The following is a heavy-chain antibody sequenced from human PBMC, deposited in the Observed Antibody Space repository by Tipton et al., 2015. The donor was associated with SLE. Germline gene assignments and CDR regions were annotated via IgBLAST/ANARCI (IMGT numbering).Heavy chain of an antibody. J-gene: IGHJ6*02. Sequence: SLRLSCAASGFTFSSYGMHWVRQAPGKGLEWVAVIWYDGSNKYYADSVKGRFTISRDNSKNTLYLQMNSLRTEDTAVYYCAKQISPHYGMDVCGQGTTVTGSS. CDR1: GFTFSSYG. CDR2: IWYDGSNK. CDR3: AKQISPHYGMDV. V-gene: IGHV3-30*18.